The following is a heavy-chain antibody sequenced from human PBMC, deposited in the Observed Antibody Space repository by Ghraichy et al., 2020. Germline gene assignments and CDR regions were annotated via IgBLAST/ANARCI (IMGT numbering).Heavy chain of an antibody. CDR3: TTHPNLVVVANITRDC. CDR1: GFTFTDAW. V-gene: IGHV3-15*01. Sequence: GGSLRLSCAASGFTFTDAWMSWVRQAPGKGLEWVGRIKSKGDDETTDYGAPVKGRFSITRDDSRNTLYLQMSNLKTEDSAVYYCTTHPNLVVVANITRDCWGQGTVVTVSS. D-gene: IGHD2-15*01. J-gene: IGHJ4*02. CDR2: IKSKGDDETT.